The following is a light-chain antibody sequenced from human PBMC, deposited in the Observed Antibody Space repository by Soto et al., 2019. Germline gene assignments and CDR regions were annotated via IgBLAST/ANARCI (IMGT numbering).Light chain of an antibody. CDR2: GAS. CDR3: QQYGSSSWT. V-gene: IGKV3-20*01. CDR1: QSVSNRY. J-gene: IGKJ1*01. Sequence: EIVLTQSPGTLSLSPGERATLSCRASQSVSNRYLAWYQQKPGQAPRLLIYGASSRATGIPDRFSGSGSGTDFTLTISRLEPEDCAVYYCQQYGSSSWTFGQGTKVEIK.